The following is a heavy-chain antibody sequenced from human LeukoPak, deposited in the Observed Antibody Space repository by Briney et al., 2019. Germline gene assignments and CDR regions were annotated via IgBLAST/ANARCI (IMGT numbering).Heavy chain of an antibody. J-gene: IGHJ4*02. CDR3: ATSEYSSGWYDY. CDR1: GYTFTSYG. D-gene: IGHD6-19*01. CDR2: ISAYNGNT. V-gene: IGHV1-18*01. Sequence: ASVTVSCKASGYTFTSYGISWVRQAPGQGLEWMGWISAYNGNTNYAQKLQGRVTMTTDTSTSTAYMEVRSLRSDDTAVYYCATSEYSSGWYDYWGQGTLVTVSS.